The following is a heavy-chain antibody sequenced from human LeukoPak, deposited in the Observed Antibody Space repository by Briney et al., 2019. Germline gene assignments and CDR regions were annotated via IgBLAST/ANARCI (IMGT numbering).Heavy chain of an antibody. D-gene: IGHD3-16*01. Sequence: QTGGSLRLSCAASEFSFRSHGMNWVRQAPGKGLEWVSGISPRGDITYYKDSVRGRFTISRDNFKNTVSLQLNSLGAEDTAMYYCAKDDDWGRFNHWGQGTLVTVSS. V-gene: IGHV3-23*01. J-gene: IGHJ1*01. CDR1: EFSFRSHG. CDR3: AKDDDWGRFNH. CDR2: ISPRGDIT.